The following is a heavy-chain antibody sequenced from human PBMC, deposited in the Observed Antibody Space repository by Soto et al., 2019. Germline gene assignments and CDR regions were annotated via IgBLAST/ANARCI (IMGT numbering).Heavy chain of an antibody. CDR1: GFTFSSYA. J-gene: IGHJ4*02. V-gene: IGHV3-30-3*01. D-gene: IGHD3-22*01. CDR2: ISYDGSNK. Sequence: PGGSLRLSCAASGFTFSSYAMHWVRQAPGKGLEWVAVISYDGSNKYYADSVKGRFTISRDNSKNTLYLQMNSLRAEDTAVYYCARGPPFFSLTDRGYFGYWGQGTLVTVS. CDR3: ARGPPFFSLTDRGYFGY.